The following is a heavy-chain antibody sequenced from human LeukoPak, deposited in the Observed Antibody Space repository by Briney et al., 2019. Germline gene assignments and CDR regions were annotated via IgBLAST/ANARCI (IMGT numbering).Heavy chain of an antibody. V-gene: IGHV3-23*01. CDR3: AKGACSSTSCPFDP. D-gene: IGHD2-2*01. J-gene: IGHJ5*02. CDR1: GFTFSSYA. CDR2: ISGSGGYT. Sequence: GGSLRLSCAASGFTFSSYAMSWVRQAPGKGLEWVSTISGSGGYTYYADSVKGRFTISRDNSKNTLYLQMNSLRAEDTAIYYCAKGACSSTSCPFDPGGQGTLVTVSA.